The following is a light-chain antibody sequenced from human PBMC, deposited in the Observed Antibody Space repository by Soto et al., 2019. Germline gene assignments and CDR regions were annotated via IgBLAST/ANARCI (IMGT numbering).Light chain of an antibody. Sequence: DIQLTQSPSFLSASVGDRVTISCRASQGISSYLAWYQQTPGKAPKLLICASSTLQSGVLSRFSGSGSGTEFTLTIGSLQPEDFATYYCRQLNTFPVTFGQGTRLEIK. J-gene: IGKJ5*01. CDR2: ASS. CDR1: QGISSY. V-gene: IGKV1-9*01. CDR3: RQLNTFPVT.